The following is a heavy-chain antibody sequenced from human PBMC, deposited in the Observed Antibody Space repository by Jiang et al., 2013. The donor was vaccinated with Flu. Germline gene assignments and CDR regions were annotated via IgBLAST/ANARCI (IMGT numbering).Heavy chain of an antibody. CDR1: GLIFSSHE. D-gene: IGHD6-13*01. CDR2: ISNSGTTI. V-gene: IGHV3-48*03. J-gene: IGHJ3*02. Sequence: SGLIFSSHEMNWVRQAPGKGLEWVSYISNSGTTISYADSVRGRFTISRDNAKNSLYLQMNSLRAEDTAVYYCARLPYSSSWYGADAFDIWGQGTMVTVSS. CDR3: ARLPYSSSWYGADAFDI.